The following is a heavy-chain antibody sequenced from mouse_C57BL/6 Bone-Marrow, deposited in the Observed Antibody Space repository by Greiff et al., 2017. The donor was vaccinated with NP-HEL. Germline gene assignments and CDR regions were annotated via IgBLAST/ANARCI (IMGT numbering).Heavy chain of an antibody. V-gene: IGHV1-63*01. CDR1: GYTFTNYW. Sequence: VQLQQSGAELVRPGTSVKMSCKASGYTFTNYWIGWAKQRPGHGLEWIGDIYPGGGYTNYNEKFKGKAPLSADKSSSTAYSQFSSLTSEYSAIYYCARNYDYDPGGFAYWGQGTLVTVSA. CDR2: IYPGGGYT. D-gene: IGHD2-4*01. J-gene: IGHJ3*01. CDR3: ARNYDYDPGGFAY.